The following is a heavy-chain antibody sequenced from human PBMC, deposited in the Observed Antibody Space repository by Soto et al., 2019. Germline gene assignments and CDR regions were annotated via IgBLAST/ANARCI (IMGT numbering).Heavy chain of an antibody. D-gene: IGHD5-18*01. CDR2: IIPILGIA. J-gene: IGHJ4*02. CDR3: ASGEDTAMAPFDY. CDR1: GGTFSSYT. V-gene: IGHV1-69*02. Sequence: ASVKVSCKASGGTFSSYTISWVRQAPGQGLEWMGRIIPILGIANYAQKFQGRVTITADKSTSTAHMELSSLRSEDTAVYYCASGEDTAMAPFDYWGQGTLVTVSS.